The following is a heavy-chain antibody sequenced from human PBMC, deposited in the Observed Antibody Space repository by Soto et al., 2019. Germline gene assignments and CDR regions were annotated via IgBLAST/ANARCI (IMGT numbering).Heavy chain of an antibody. Sequence: PSETLSLTCTVSGGSISSYYWSWIRQPPGKGLEWIGYIYYSGSTNYNPSLKSRVTISVDTSKNQFSLKLSSVTAADTAVYYCARDSHAVAGTFGRYYFDYSGQGTLVTVS. J-gene: IGHJ4*02. CDR3: ARDSHAVAGTFGRYYFDY. D-gene: IGHD6-19*01. CDR1: GGSISSYY. V-gene: IGHV4-59*01. CDR2: IYYSGST.